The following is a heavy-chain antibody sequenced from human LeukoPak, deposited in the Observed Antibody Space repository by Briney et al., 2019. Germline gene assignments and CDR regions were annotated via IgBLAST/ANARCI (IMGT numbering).Heavy chain of an antibody. CDR2: INPNSGGT. CDR1: GYTFTGYY. J-gene: IGHJ4*02. D-gene: IGHD5-12*01. V-gene: IGHV1-2*02. Sequence: ASVKVSCKASGYTFTGYYMHWVRQAPGQGLELMGWINPNSGGTNYAQKFQGRVTMTRDTSISTAYMELSRLRSDDTAVYYCVTSRGYSGCHDYWGQGTLVTVSS. CDR3: VTSRGYSGCHDY.